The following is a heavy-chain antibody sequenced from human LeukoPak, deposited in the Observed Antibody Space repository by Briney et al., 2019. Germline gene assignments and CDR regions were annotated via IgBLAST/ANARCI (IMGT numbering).Heavy chain of an antibody. CDR3: AKNIGWELLTNFDY. CDR1: GFTFSSYA. CDR2: ISGSGQST. Sequence: QSGGSLRLSCAASGFTFSSYAMSWVRQAPGKGLEWVSAISGSGQSTYYADSVRGRFTISRDNSKNTLYLQMNSLRAEDTAVYYCAKNIGWELLTNFDYWGQGTLVTVSS. V-gene: IGHV3-23*01. J-gene: IGHJ4*02. D-gene: IGHD1-26*01.